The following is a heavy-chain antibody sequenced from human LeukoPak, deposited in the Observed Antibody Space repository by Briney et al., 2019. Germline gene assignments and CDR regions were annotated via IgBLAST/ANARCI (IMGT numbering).Heavy chain of an antibody. J-gene: IGHJ6*02. Sequence: GGSLRLSCAASGFAFGSYAMSWVRQAPGEGLKWVSAIGGSGGATYYAESVKGRFTISRDNSKNTLALQMSSLRADDTAMYYCVKDKSSSSNVALPAVVRPHNYYYYGMDVWGQGTTVIVSS. CDR1: GFAFGSYA. CDR3: VKDKSSSSNVALPAVVRPHNYYYYGMDV. CDR2: IGGSGGAT. V-gene: IGHV3-23*01. D-gene: IGHD2-2*01.